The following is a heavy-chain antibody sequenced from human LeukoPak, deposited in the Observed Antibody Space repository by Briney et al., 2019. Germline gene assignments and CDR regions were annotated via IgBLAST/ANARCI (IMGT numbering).Heavy chain of an antibody. V-gene: IGHV1-69*13. Sequence: SVKVSCKASGGTFSSYAISWVRQAPGQGLEGMGGIIPIFGTANYAQKFQGRVTITADESTSTAYMELSSLRSEDTAVYYCARDATYQLLYAYYWGQGTLVTVSS. CDR3: ARDATYQLLYAYY. CDR1: GGTFSSYA. CDR2: IIPIFGTA. J-gene: IGHJ4*02. D-gene: IGHD2-2*02.